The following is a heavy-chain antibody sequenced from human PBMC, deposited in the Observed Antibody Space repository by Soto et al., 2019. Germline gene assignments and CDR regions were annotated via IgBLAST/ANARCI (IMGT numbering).Heavy chain of an antibody. V-gene: IGHV3-23*01. D-gene: IGHD6-6*01. J-gene: IGHJ3*01. Sequence: EAQLLESGGDWAQPGGSLRLSCAASGFTFSSHCMSWVRQAPGKGLEWIAGLSRGGGNTYYADSVKGRFTISRDNSKNSLDLIMNSLKVEDTALYYCAKDGQYRTDGFDVWGQGTMVTVSS. CDR2: LSRGGGNT. CDR3: AKDGQYRTDGFDV. CDR1: GFTFSSHC.